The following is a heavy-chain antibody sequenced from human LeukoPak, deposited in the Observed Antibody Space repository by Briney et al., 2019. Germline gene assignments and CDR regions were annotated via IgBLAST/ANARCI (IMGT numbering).Heavy chain of an antibody. Sequence: GGSLRLSCAASGFTFSDYYMSWIRQAPGKGLEWVSYISSSGSTIYYADSVKGRFTISRDNSKNTLYLQMNSLRAEDTAVYYCAKNNLNYYDSSGLDYWGQGTLVTVSS. CDR3: AKNNLNYYDSSGLDY. V-gene: IGHV3-11*01. D-gene: IGHD3-22*01. CDR2: ISSSGSTI. J-gene: IGHJ4*02. CDR1: GFTFSDYY.